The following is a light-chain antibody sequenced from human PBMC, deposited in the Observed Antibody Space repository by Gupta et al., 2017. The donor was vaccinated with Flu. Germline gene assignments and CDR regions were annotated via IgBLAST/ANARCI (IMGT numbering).Light chain of an antibody. V-gene: IGLV2-14*01. J-gene: IGLJ3*02. Sequence: QSTLTQPASVSGSPGQSITISCSGTSSDVGGYSYVSWYQQQPGKAPKLMIYEVTDRPSGVSNRFSGSKSGNTASLTISGLQAEDEADYFCASYTTTSTWVFGGGTKLTVL. CDR1: SSDVGGYSY. CDR2: EVT. CDR3: ASYTTTSTWV.